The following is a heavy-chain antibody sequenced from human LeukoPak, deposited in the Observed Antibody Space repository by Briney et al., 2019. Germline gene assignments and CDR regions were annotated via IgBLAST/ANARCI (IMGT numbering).Heavy chain of an antibody. CDR3: AKGRGCSTTSRPTRMDY. V-gene: IGHV3-23*01. CDR2: ISASGDST. CDR1: GFTFSGFA. D-gene: IGHD2-2*01. J-gene: IGHJ4*02. Sequence: PGGSLRLSCAASGFTFSGFAMTWVRQAPGKGLEWVSGISASGDSTFYGDSVKGRFTISRDNSKNTLYLQMSSLRAEDTAVYYCAKGRGCSTTSRPTRMDYWGQGTLVTVSS.